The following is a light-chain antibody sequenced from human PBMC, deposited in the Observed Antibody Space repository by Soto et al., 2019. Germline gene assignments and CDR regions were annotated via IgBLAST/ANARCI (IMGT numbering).Light chain of an antibody. CDR2: GVS. CDR3: SSYASGGSYV. CDR1: SSDVGGYNA. V-gene: IGLV2-14*03. J-gene: IGLJ1*01. Sequence: QSALTQPASVSGSPGQSITISCSGSSSDVGGYNAVSWYQQHPGKVPKLVIYGVSDRPSGISSRFSASKSGNTASLTNSGLQAEDEADYYCSSYASGGSYVFGTGTKVTVL.